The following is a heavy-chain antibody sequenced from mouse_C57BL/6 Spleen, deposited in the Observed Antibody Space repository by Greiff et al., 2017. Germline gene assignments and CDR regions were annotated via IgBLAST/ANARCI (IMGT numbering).Heavy chain of an antibody. V-gene: IGHV5-17*01. CDR2: ISSGSSTI. J-gene: IGHJ2*01. Sequence: EVQRVESGGGLVKPGGSLKLSCAASGFTFSDYGMHWVRQAPEKGLEWVAYISSGSSTIYYADTVKGRFTISRDNATNTLFLQMTRLRSEDTAMYYCAREDYGSSYYFDYWGQGTTLTVSS. CDR3: AREDYGSSYYFDY. CDR1: GFTFSDYG. D-gene: IGHD1-1*01.